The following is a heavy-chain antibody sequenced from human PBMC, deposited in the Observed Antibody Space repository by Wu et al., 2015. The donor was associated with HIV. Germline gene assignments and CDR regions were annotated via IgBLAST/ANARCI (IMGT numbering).Heavy chain of an antibody. CDR1: GYTFTGHD. D-gene: IGHD6-13*01. J-gene: IGHJ6*03. CDR3: ARDPAQQFGTPHYYYYYMDV. Sequence: QVQLVQSGAELKKPGASVKVSCEASGYTFTGHDVNWVRQTSGQGLEWMGWINPNSGGTDYAQNFRGRVTMTRDTSISTAYMELSRLRSDDTAVYYCARDPAQQFGTPHYYYYYMDVWAKESRSPSP. CDR2: INPNSGGT. V-gene: IGHV1-2*02.